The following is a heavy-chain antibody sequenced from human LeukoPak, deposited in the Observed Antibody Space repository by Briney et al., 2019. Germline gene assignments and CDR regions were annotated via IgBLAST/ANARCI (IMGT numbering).Heavy chain of an antibody. Sequence: GGSLRLSCAASGFTFSSYSMNWVRQAPGKGLEWVSYISSSSSTIYYADSVKGRFTISRDNAKNSLYLQMNSLRAEDTAVYYCAKSPVTTSGQFDYWGQGTLVTVSS. CDR1: GFTFSSYS. D-gene: IGHD4-11*01. CDR3: AKSPVTTSGQFDY. CDR2: ISSSSSTI. J-gene: IGHJ4*02. V-gene: IGHV3-48*04.